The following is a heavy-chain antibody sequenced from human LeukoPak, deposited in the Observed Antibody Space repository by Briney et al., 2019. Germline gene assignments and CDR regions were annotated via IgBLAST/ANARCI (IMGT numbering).Heavy chain of an antibody. CDR1: GYTFTSFD. J-gene: IGHJ5*02. CDR2: MNPNSGNT. V-gene: IGHV1-8*01. CDR3: AREHDYSNFGLLYNWFDP. Sequence: ASVKVSCKAFGYTFTSFDINWVRQAPGQGLEWMGWMNPNSGNTGCAQKFQGRVTMTRNTSISTAYMELSSLRSEDTAVYYCAREHDYSNFGLLYNWFDPWGQGALVTVSS. D-gene: IGHD4-11*01.